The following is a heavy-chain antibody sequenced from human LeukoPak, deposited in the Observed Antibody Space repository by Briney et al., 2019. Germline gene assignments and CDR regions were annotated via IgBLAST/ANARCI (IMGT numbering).Heavy chain of an antibody. V-gene: IGHV4-59*01. D-gene: IGHD3-10*01. J-gene: IGHJ5*02. CDR3: AGTPSGSGDPHYGGWFDP. CDR1: GGSISSYY. Sequence: SETLSHTCTVSGGSISSYYWSWIRQPPGKGLEWIGYIYYSGSTNYNPSLKSRVTISVDTSKNQFSLKLSSVTAADTAVYYCAGTPSGSGDPHYGGWFDPWGQGTLVTVSS. CDR2: IYYSGST.